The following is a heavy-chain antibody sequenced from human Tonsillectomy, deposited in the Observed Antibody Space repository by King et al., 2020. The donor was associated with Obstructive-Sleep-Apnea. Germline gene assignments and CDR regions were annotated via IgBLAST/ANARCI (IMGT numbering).Heavy chain of an antibody. D-gene: IGHD1-26*01. CDR1: GDSISSYY. CDR3: ARNTEHYYYYGMDV. CDR2: IYYSGST. V-gene: IGHV4-59*08. Sequence: VQLQESGPGLVKPSETLSLTCTVSGDSISSYYWSWIRQPPGKGLEWIGYIYYSGSTKYNPSLNSRVTISVDTSKNQFSLKLSSVTAADTAVYYCARNTEHYYYYGMDVWGQGTTVTVSS. J-gene: IGHJ6*02.